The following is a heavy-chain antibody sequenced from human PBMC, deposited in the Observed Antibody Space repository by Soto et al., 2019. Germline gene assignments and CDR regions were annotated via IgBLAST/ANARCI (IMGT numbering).Heavy chain of an antibody. V-gene: IGHV4-31*03. D-gene: IGHD3-16*02. CDR1: GGSISSGGSY. CDR2: IYYSGST. CDR3: ARGGLYYDYVWGSYRYGYFDL. J-gene: IGHJ4*02. Sequence: QVQLQESGPGLVKPSQTLSLTCTVSGGSISSGGSYWSWIRQHPGEGLEWIGYIYYSGSTYYNPYLESRVLISVDTSKNQFSLKLSSVTAADTAVYYCARGGLYYDYVWGSYRYGYFDLWGQGTLVTVSS.